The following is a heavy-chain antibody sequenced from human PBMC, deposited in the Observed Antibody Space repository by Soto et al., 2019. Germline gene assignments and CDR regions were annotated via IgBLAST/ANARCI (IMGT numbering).Heavy chain of an antibody. CDR3: ARVKYSSSQY. CDR1: GFTFSSYA. J-gene: IGHJ4*02. V-gene: IGHV3-30-3*01. D-gene: IGHD6-6*01. Sequence: GGSLRLSCAASGFTFSSYAMHWVRQAPGKGLEWVAVISYDGSNKYYADSVKGRFTISRDNSKNTLYLQMNSLRAEDTAVYYCARVKYSSSQYLGQGTLVTVS. CDR2: ISYDGSNK.